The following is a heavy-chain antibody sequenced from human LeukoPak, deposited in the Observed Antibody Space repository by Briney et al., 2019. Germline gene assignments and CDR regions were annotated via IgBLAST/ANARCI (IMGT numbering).Heavy chain of an antibody. CDR3: ARHRGDRITMVRGVIKYYYYGMDV. CDR1: GGSISSSSYY. V-gene: IGHV4-39*01. CDR2: IYYSGST. D-gene: IGHD3-10*01. J-gene: IGHJ6*02. Sequence: SETLSLTCTVSGGSISSSSYYWGWIRQPPGKGLEWIGSIYYSGSTYYNPSLKGRVTISVDTSKNQFSLKLSSVTAADTAVYYCARHRGDRITMVRGVIKYYYYGMDVWGQGTTVTVSS.